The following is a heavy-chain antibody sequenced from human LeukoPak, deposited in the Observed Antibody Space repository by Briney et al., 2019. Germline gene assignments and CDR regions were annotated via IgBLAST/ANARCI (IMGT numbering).Heavy chain of an antibody. J-gene: IGHJ4*02. CDR2: IYYSGST. CDR3: ASQPSYFDY. CDR1: GGSIRSSNYY. V-gene: IGHV4-39*01. Sequence: PSETLSLTCTVSGGSIRSSNYYWGWIRQPPGKGLEWIGNIYYSGSTYYNPSLKSRVTIFVDTSKNQFSLRLSSVTAADTAVYYCASQPSYFDYWGQGTLVTVSS.